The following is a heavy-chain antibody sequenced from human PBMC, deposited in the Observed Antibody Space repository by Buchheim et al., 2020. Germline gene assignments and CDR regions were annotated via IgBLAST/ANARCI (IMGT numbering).Heavy chain of an antibody. Sequence: EVELVESGGGLVQPGGSLRLSCSASGVNFGSYQMHWVRQAPGKGLEWIAYVSNSGHTATYADPVRGRFTASRDNAKNSLSLQMNGLRVDDTATYYCGRDDSGYRAGWSVLNYWGQGTL. CDR1: GVNFGSYQ. J-gene: IGHJ4*02. CDR2: VSNSGHTA. CDR3: GRDDSGYRAGWSVLNY. D-gene: IGHD5-24*01. V-gene: IGHV3-48*03.